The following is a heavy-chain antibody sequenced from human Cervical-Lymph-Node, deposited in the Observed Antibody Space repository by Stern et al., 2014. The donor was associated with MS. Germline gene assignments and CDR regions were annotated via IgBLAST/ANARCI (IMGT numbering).Heavy chain of an antibody. Sequence: QLVQSWGGLVTPGGSLRLSCAASGFTFSSYSMNWVRQAPGKALEWVSSISSSSSFIYYADSVKGRFTISRDNAKNSLYLQMNSLRAEDTAVYYCARYQYYYDTSGFDYWGQGTLVTVSS. V-gene: IGHV3-21*01. D-gene: IGHD3-22*01. J-gene: IGHJ4*02. CDR3: ARYQYYYDTSGFDY. CDR2: ISSSSSFI. CDR1: GFTFSSYS.